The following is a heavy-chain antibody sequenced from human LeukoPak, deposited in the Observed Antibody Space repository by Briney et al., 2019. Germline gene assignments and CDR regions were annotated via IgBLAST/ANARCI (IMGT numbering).Heavy chain of an antibody. J-gene: IGHJ4*02. D-gene: IGHD3-22*01. CDR3: ARSYYYDSSGYYYFDY. V-gene: IGHV4-4*07. CDR1: GGTISSYY. CDR2: IYTSGST. Sequence: SETLSRTCTGSGGTISSYYWSWIRQPAGKGLEWIGRIYTSGSTNYNPSLKSRVTMSVDTSKNQFSLKLSSVTAADTAVYYCARSYYYDSSGYYYFDYWGQGTLVTVSS.